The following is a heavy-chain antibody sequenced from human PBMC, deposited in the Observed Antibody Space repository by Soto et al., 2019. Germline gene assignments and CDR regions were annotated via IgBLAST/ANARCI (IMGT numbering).Heavy chain of an antibody. J-gene: IGHJ4*02. Sequence: GGSLRLSCAASGFTFSSYWMHWVRQAPGEGLVWVSRINSDGSRTSYADSAKGRFTISRDNAKNTVYLQMNSLRAEDTAVYYCARGDGDYYDGNGYLGRHWGQGTLVTVSS. CDR1: GFTFSSYW. D-gene: IGHD3-22*01. V-gene: IGHV3-74*01. CDR3: ARGDGDYYDGNGYLGRH. CDR2: INSDGSRT.